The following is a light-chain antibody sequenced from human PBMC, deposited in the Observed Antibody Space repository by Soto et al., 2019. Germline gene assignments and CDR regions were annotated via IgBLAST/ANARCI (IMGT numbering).Light chain of an antibody. J-gene: IGLJ1*01. CDR1: SSNIGANA. CDR2: NNI. V-gene: IGLV1-44*01. CDR3: ALWDDSLRSYV. Sequence: QSVLTQPPSASGTPGQRVSISCSGSSSNIGANAVNWYQHLPGTAPRLLIYNNIQRPSGVPDRFSGSKSGTSVSLAISGLQSEDEGDYYCALWDDSLRSYVFGSGTKLTVL.